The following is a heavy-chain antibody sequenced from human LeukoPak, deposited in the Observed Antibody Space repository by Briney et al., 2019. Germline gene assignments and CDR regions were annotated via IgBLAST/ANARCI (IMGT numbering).Heavy chain of an antibody. D-gene: IGHD4-17*01. J-gene: IGHJ4*02. CDR1: GGSISSYY. CDR3: ARGRDGGLTSYYFDY. Sequence: SETLSLTCTVSGGSISSYYWSWIRQPPGKGLEWIGYIYYSGSTNYNPSLKSRVTISVDTSKNQFSLKLSSVTAADTAVYYCARGRDGGLTSYYFDYWGQGTLVTVSS. CDR2: IYYSGST. V-gene: IGHV4-59*01.